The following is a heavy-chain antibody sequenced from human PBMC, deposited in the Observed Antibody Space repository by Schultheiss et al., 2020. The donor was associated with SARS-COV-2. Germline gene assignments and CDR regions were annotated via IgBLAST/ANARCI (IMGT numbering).Heavy chain of an antibody. CDR2: IYYSGST. D-gene: IGHD1-26*01. J-gene: IGHJ4*02. V-gene: IGHV4-59*01. CDR1: GGSISNYY. Sequence: SETLSLTCTVSGGSISNYYWSWIRQPAGKGLEWIGYIYYSGSTNYNPSLKSRVTISVDTSKNQFSLKLSSVTAADTAVYYCARDRPGMVVHYWGQGTLVTVSS. CDR3: ARDRPGMVVHY.